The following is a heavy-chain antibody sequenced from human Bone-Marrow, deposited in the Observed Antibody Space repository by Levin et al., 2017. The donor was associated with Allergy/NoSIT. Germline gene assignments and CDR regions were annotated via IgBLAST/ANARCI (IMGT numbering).Heavy chain of an antibody. CDR3: ARGDKSGLSYT. CDR1: GISVSNNH. V-gene: IGHV3-66*01. CDR2: IYSGGDT. Sequence: GESLKISCAASGISVSNNHMSWVRQAPGKGLECVAGIYSGGDTYQSDSVKSRFTVSRDNSKNTVYLHMSNLRADDTAVYYCARGDKSGLSYTWGQGTLVTVSS. D-gene: IGHD5-12*01. J-gene: IGHJ4*02.